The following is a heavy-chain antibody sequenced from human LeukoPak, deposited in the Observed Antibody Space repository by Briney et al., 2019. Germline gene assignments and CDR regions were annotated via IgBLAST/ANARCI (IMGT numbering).Heavy chain of an antibody. CDR2: IDPSDSYT. CDR3: ARTYSSGWAFFDY. J-gene: IGHJ4*02. D-gene: IGHD6-19*01. Sequence: GESLKISCKASGYSSTRYWISWVRHMPAKGLEWMGRIDPSDSYTNYSPSFQGHVTISADKSISTAYLQWRSLEASDTAIYYCARTYSSGWAFFDYWGQGNMVTVSS. CDR1: GYSSTRYW. V-gene: IGHV5-10-1*01.